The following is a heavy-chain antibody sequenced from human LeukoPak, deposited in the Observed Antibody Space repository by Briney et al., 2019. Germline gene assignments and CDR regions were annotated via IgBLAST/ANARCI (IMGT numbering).Heavy chain of an antibody. CDR1: GYTFTSNA. Sequence: ASVKVSCKASGYTFTSNALGWVRQAPGQGLEWMGWINTNTGNPTYAQGFTGRFVFSLDTPDNMAYLQISSLQAEDTAVYYCASFFCTSGLCYYLDYWGQGTLVTVSS. J-gene: IGHJ4*02. D-gene: IGHD2-8*01. CDR2: INTNTGNP. CDR3: ASFFCTSGLCYYLDY. V-gene: IGHV7-4-1*04.